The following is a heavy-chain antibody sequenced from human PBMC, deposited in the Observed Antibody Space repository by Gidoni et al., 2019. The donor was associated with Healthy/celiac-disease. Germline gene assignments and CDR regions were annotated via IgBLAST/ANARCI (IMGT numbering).Heavy chain of an antibody. CDR2: IYYSGST. Sequence: QVQLQESGPGLVKPSETLSLTCTVSGGSISSYYWSWIQQPPGKGLEWIGYIYYSGSTNYNPSLKSRVTISVDTSKNQFSLKLSSVTAADTAVYYGARAVGDIVVVPAAMPDVDAFDIWGQGTMVTVSS. CDR3: ARAVGDIVVVPAAMPDVDAFDI. V-gene: IGHV4-59*01. CDR1: GGSISSYY. J-gene: IGHJ3*02. D-gene: IGHD2-2*01.